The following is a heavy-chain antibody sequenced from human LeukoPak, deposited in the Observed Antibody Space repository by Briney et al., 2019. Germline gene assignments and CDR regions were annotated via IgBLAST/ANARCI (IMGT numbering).Heavy chain of an antibody. V-gene: IGHV3-48*04. Sequence: GGSLRLSCAASGFTFSSYSMYWVRQAPGKGLEWVSYISSSSSTIYYADSVKGRFTISRDNAKNSLYLQMNSLRAEDTAVYYCASPYCSSTSCYNGAFDIWGQGTMVTVSS. CDR2: ISSSSSTI. D-gene: IGHD2-2*02. CDR1: GFTFSSYS. J-gene: IGHJ3*02. CDR3: ASPYCSSTSCYNGAFDI.